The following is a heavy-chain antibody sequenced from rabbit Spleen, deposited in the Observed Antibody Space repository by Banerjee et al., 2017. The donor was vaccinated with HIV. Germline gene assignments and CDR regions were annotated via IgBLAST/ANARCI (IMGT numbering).Heavy chain of an antibody. CDR3: ARDTSTSFSTYGMDL. Sequence: QSLEESGGDLVKPGASLTLTCTASGVSFSASSYMCWVRQAPGKGLEWIACIYAGSSNNAYSATWAKGRFTISKTSSTTVTLQMTSLTAADTATYFCARDTSTSFSTYGMDLWGPGTLVTVS. CDR1: GVSFSASSY. J-gene: IGHJ6*01. D-gene: IGHD1-1*01. CDR2: IYAGSSNNA. V-gene: IGHV1S40*01.